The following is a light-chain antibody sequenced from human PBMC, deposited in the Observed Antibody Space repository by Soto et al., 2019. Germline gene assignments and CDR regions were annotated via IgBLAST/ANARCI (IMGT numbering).Light chain of an antibody. CDR3: QQYYSTPRT. CDR1: QSVLYSSNNKNY. Sequence: EIVLTQSPATLSLSPGERATINCKSSQSVLYSSNNKNYLAWYQQKPGQPPKLLIYWASTRESGVPDRFSGSGSGTDFTLTISSLQAEDVAVYYCQQYYSTPRTFGQGTKVEIK. V-gene: IGKV4-1*01. J-gene: IGKJ1*01. CDR2: WAS.